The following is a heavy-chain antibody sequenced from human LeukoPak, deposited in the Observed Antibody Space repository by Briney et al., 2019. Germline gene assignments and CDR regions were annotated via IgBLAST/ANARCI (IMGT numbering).Heavy chain of an antibody. J-gene: IGHJ4*02. Sequence: SETLCLTCTVSGGSISSYYWSWIRQPPGKGLERIGYIYYSGTTNYNPSLKSRVTISVHTSKNQFSLKLSSVTAADTALYYCARQGGPQWPQWGQGTLVTVSS. V-gene: IGHV4-59*08. CDR3: ARQGGPQWPQ. CDR2: IYYSGTT. D-gene: IGHD6-19*01. CDR1: GGSISSYY.